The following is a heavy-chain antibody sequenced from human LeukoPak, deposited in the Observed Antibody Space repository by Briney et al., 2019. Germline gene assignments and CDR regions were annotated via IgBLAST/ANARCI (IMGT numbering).Heavy chain of an antibody. CDR2: IKQDGSEK. V-gene: IGHV3-7*01. CDR1: GFTFSSYW. CDR3: ARVELEGAAGVFDY. Sequence: GGSLRLSCAASGFTFSSYWMSWVRQAPGKGLEWVANIKQDGSEKYYVDSVKGRFTISRDNAKNSLYLQMNSLRAEDTAVYYCARVELEGAAGVFDYWGQGTLVTVSS. D-gene: IGHD6-13*01. J-gene: IGHJ4*02.